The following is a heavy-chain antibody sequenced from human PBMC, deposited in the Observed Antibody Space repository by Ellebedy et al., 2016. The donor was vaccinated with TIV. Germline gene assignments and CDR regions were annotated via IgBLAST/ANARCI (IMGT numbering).Heavy chain of an antibody. J-gene: IGHJ3*02. CDR3: SRETYNDVDLDLWGIFDM. D-gene: IGHD3-16*01. CDR1: GFNVTINY. CDR2: VNRDGGT. Sequence: GGSLRLSCAASGFNVTINYMSWVRQAPGKGLEWVSVVNRDGGTYYADSLKGRFTISRDLAKNTVFLQIKSLRAEDTAVYYGSRETYNDVDLDLWGIFDMWGQGTLVTVSS. V-gene: IGHV3-66*01.